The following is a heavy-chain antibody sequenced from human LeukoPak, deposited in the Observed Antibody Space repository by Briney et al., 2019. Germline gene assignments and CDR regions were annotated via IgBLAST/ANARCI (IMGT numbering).Heavy chain of an antibody. D-gene: IGHD3-22*01. CDR2: ISAYNGNT. CDR3: ARGYYDSSGYSYYFDY. CDR1: GYTFTSYG. V-gene: IGHV1-18*01. J-gene: IGHJ4*02. Sequence: ASVKVSCKASGYTFTSYGISWVRQAPGQGLEWMGWISAYNGNTNYAQKLQGRVTMTTDESTSTAYMELSSLRSEDTAVYYCARGYYDSSGYSYYFDYWGQGTLVTVSS.